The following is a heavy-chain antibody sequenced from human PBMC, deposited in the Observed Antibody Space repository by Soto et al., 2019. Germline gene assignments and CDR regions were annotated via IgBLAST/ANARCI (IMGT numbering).Heavy chain of an antibody. V-gene: IGHV2-26*01. J-gene: IGHJ6*02. Sequence: QVTLKESGPVLVKPTETLTLTCTVSGFSLTTGRMGVSWIRQSPGKALEWLAHIFSDNERSYSTSIQGRLTIPQASSGSQVVVSMTNMDPVASGTYYCVRVNADTDNFFFGMDVWGQGTTVTVSS. CDR3: VRVNADTDNFFFGMDV. CDR1: GFSLTTGRMG. CDR2: IFSDNER. D-gene: IGHD1-1*01.